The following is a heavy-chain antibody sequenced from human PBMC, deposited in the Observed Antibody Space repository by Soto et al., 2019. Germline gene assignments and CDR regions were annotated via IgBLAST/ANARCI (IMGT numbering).Heavy chain of an antibody. CDR3: AKNNRYCSSTNCFVFEY. CDR2: IKQDGSEK. D-gene: IGHD2-2*01. Sequence: EVQLVESGGGLVQPGGSLRLSCAASGFTFNNYWMSWVRQAPGKGLEWVANIKQDGSEKYYVDSVKGRFTISRDNAKNSLYLQMNSLRAEDTAVYYCAKNNRYCSSTNCFVFEYWGQGTLVTVSS. V-gene: IGHV3-7*01. CDR1: GFTFNNYW. J-gene: IGHJ4*02.